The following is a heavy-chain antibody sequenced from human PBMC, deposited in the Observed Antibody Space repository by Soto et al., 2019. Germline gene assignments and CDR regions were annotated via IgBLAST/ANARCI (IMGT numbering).Heavy chain of an antibody. Sequence: PSETLSLTCTVSGGSISSSSYYWGWIRQPPGKGLEWIGSIYYSGSTYYNPSLKSRVTISVDTSKNQFSLKLSSVTAADTAVYYCARLARGYEGPYYYYYHYMDVWGKGTTVTVSS. J-gene: IGHJ6*03. D-gene: IGHD5-12*01. CDR1: GGSISSSSYY. CDR3: ARLARGYEGPYYYYYHYMDV. V-gene: IGHV4-39*01. CDR2: IYYSGST.